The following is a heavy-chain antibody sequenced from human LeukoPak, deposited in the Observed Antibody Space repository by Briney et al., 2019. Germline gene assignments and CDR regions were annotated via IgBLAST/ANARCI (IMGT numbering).Heavy chain of an antibody. CDR1: GGSISSGGYY. Sequence: PSQTLSLTCTVSGGSISSGGYYWSWIRQPLGKGLEWIGSIYYSGSTYYNPSLKSRVTISVDTSKNQFSLKLSSVTAADTAVYYCARHSPPERYSSGWYGSSLFDCWGQGTLVTVSS. V-gene: IGHV4-39*01. CDR2: IYYSGST. D-gene: IGHD6-19*01. CDR3: ARHSPPERYSSGWYGSSLFDC. J-gene: IGHJ4*02.